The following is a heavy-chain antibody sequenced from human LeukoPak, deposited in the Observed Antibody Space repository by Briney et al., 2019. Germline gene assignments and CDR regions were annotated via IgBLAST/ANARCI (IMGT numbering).Heavy chain of an antibody. D-gene: IGHD3-10*01. CDR3: ARDLATMVQGVIGHYYYYMDV. CDR1: GGSISSYY. CDR2: IYTSGST. V-gene: IGHV4-4*07. J-gene: IGHJ6*03. Sequence: PSETLSLTCTVSGGSISSYYWSWIRQPAGKGLEWTGRIYTSGSTNYNPSLKSRVTMSVDTSKNQFSLKLSSVTAADTAVYYCARDLATMVQGVIGHYYYYMDVWGKGTTVTVSS.